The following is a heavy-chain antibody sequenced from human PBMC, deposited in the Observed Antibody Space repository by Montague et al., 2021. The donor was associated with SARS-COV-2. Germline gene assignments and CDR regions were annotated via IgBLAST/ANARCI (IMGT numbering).Heavy chain of an antibody. Sequence: SETLSLTCTVSGGSISSYYWSWIRQPPGKGLEWIGYMYYSGSTNYKPSLKSRVTLSVDTSKNQFSLKLSSVTAADTAVYYCARDFDYWGQGTLVTVSS. V-gene: IGHV4-59*13. J-gene: IGHJ4*02. CDR2: MYYSGST. CDR3: ARDFDY. CDR1: GGSISSYY.